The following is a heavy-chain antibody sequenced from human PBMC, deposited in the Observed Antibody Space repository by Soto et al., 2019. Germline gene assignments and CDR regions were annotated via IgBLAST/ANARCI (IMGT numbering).Heavy chain of an antibody. J-gene: IGHJ4*02. Sequence: HPGGSLRLSCVGTGLNFDDFAMHWVRQAPGKGLEWVSGITWNSRVLAYADSVKGRFTISRDNARNSLYLQMDSLRDEDTAVYYCARDFTGEMATTSWYLDYWGQGTLVTVSS. V-gene: IGHV3-9*01. CDR2: ITWNSRVL. D-gene: IGHD1-1*01. CDR1: GLNFDDFA. CDR3: ARDFTGEMATTSWYLDY.